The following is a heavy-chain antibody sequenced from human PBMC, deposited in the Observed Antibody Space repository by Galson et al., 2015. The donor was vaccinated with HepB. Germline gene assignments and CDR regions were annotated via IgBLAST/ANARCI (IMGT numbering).Heavy chain of an antibody. D-gene: IGHD6-13*01. CDR3: AHTSSNSWYVGYFQH. V-gene: IGHV2-5*01. CDR1: GFSLSTSGVG. CDR2: IYWNDDK. Sequence: PALVKPTQTLTLTCTFSGFSLSTSGVGVGWIRQPPGKALEWLALIYWNDDKRYSPSLKSRLTTTKDTSRNQVVLTMTNVDPADTATYYCAHTSSNSWYVGYFQHGVQGTLVNVSS. J-gene: IGHJ1*01.